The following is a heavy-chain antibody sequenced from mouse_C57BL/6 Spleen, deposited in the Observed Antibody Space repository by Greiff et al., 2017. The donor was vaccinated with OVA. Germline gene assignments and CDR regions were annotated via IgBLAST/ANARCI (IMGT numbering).Heavy chain of an antibody. V-gene: IGHV1-69*01. J-gene: IGHJ1*03. D-gene: IGHD1-1*01. CDR1: GYTFTSYW. Sequence: QVQLQQSGAELVMPGASVKLSCKASGYTFTSYWMHWVKQRPGQGLEWIGEIDPSDSYTNYNQKFKGKSTLTVDKSSSTAYMQLSSLTSEDSAVYYCASMESSYRYFDVWGTGTTVTVSS. CDR2: IDPSDSYT. CDR3: ASMESSYRYFDV.